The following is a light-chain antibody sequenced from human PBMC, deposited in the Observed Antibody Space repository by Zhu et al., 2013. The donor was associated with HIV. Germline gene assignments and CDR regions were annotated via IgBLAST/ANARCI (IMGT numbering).Light chain of an antibody. CDR2: AAS. Sequence: DIQMTQSPSSLSASVGDRITITCRASQSISNYLNWYQQKPGRAPKLLIYAASSLHSGVPSRFSASGSGTDFTLSISNLQPEDFAIYYCQQSYRTPQTFGQGTKLEIK. V-gene: IGKV1-39*01. J-gene: IGKJ2*01. CDR3: QQSYRTPQT. CDR1: QSISNY.